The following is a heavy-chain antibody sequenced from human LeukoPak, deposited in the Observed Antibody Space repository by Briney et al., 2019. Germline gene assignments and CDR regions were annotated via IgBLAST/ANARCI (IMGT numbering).Heavy chain of an antibody. D-gene: IGHD3-22*01. CDR3: TREWSSGYYSDY. CDR1: GGSFSGYY. V-gene: IGHV4-34*01. CDR2: VNHRGTT. J-gene: IGHJ4*02. Sequence: SSETLSLTCAVYGGSFSGYYWSWIRQSPARGLEWIGEVNHRGTTNYSPSLKSRVTISVDSSKNQFSLKMTSVTAADTAVYYCTREWSSGYYSDYWGQGILVTVSS.